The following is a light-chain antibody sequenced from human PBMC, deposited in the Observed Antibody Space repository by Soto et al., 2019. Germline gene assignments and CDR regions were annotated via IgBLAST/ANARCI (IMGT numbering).Light chain of an antibody. CDR2: GAS. Sequence: EIVMTQSPATLSVSPGERATLFCRASQSVSSNLAWYQQKPGQAPRLLIYGASTRATGIPARFSGSGSGTEFTLTISSLQSEDFAVYYCQQYNNWPPYTFGQWTKLEIK. CDR1: QSVSSN. CDR3: QQYNNWPPYT. V-gene: IGKV3-15*01. J-gene: IGKJ2*01.